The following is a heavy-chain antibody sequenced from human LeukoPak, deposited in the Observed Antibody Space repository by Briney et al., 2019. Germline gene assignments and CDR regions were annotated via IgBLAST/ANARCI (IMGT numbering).Heavy chain of an antibody. CDR3: AAGSGSYFHFDY. D-gene: IGHD1-26*01. CDR2: IVVGSGNT. V-gene: IGHV1-58*02. Sequence: GTSVKVSCKCSGFTFTSSAMQWGRQARGQRLEWIGWIVVGSGNTNYAHKFQERVTITRDMSTSTAYMELSRLRSEDKAVYYCAAGSGSYFHFDYWGQGPLVTVSS. CDR1: GFTFTSSA. J-gene: IGHJ4*02.